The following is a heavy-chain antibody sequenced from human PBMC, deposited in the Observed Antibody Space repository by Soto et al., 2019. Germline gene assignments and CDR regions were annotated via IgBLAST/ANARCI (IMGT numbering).Heavy chain of an antibody. CDR2: ISDYNGNT. CDR1: GYTFSNYG. J-gene: IGHJ6*02. D-gene: IGHD3-10*01. CDR3: AREGFYSGSGTYSPPLYYGMDV. V-gene: IGHV1-18*01. Sequence: QVHLVQSGGEVKKPGASVKVSCRASGYTFSNYGISWVRQSPGQGLEWMGWISDYNGNTFYGKKFQGRVTMTTDTSTRTAFMELRSLRSDDTAVYYCAREGFYSGSGTYSPPLYYGMDVWGQGTTVTVSS.